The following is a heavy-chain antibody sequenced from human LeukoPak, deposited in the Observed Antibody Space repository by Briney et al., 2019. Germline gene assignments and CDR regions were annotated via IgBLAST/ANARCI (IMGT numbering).Heavy chain of an antibody. Sequence: GGSLRLSCAASGFTFSSYAMSWVRQAPGRGLEWVSSITGSGATTYYADSVKGRFTVSRDNSKNTLYLQMNSLRAEDTAFYHCVFSSYGPYLYGINIWGHGTMVTVSS. J-gene: IGHJ3*02. CDR2: ITGSGATT. V-gene: IGHV3-23*01. CDR1: GFTFSSYA. CDR3: VFSSYGPYLYGINI. D-gene: IGHD2-8*01.